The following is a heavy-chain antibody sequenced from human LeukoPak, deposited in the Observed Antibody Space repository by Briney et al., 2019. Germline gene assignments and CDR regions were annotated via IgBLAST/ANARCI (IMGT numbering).Heavy chain of an antibody. CDR2: INWNGGSA. CDR1: GFTFDDYD. CDR3: AREFRTYYDFWSGYHIFDY. D-gene: IGHD3-3*01. Sequence: GGSLRLSCAASGFTFDDYDMSWVRQAPGKGLEWVSNINWNGGSATYADSVKGRFTISRDNAKNSLYLQMNSLRAEDTAVYYCAREFRTYYDFWSGYHIFDYWGQGTLVTVSS. J-gene: IGHJ4*02. V-gene: IGHV3-20*04.